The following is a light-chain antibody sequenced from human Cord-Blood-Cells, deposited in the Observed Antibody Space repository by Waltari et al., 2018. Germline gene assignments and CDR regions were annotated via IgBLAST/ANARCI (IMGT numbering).Light chain of an antibody. CDR3: SSYTSSSTYF. V-gene: IGLV2-14*01. CDR2: DVS. Sequence: QSALTQPASVSGSPGQSITISCTGTSSDVGGYNYVSWYQQHPGKAPKLMIYDVSNRPPGVSNRFSGSKSGNTASLTISGLQAEDEADYYCSSYTSSSTYFFGTGTKVTVL. CDR1: SSDVGGYNY. J-gene: IGLJ1*01.